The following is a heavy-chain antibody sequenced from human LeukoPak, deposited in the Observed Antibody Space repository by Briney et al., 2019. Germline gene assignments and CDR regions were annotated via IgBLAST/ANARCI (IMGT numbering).Heavy chain of an antibody. CDR2: INHSGST. CDR1: GGSFSGYY. V-gene: IGHV4-34*01. Sequence: SETLSLTRAVDGGSFSGYYWSWIRQPPGKGLGWIGEINHSGSTNYNPSLKSRVTISVDTSKNQFSLKLSSVTAADTAVYYCARVGSYYDSSGYYSRAYFDYWGQGTLVTVSS. J-gene: IGHJ4*02. CDR3: ARVGSYYDSSGYYSRAYFDY. D-gene: IGHD3-22*01.